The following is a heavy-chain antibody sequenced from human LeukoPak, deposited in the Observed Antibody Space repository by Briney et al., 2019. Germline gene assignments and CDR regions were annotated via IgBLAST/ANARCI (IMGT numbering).Heavy chain of an antibody. CDR1: GGSISSHGYY. J-gene: IGHJ4*02. V-gene: IGHV4-61*08. CDR3: ARRGVNYYDSSGSYYFDY. D-gene: IGHD3-22*01. Sequence: PSQTLSLTCTVSGGSISSHGYYWSWIRQPPGKGLEWIGYIYYSGSTNYNPSLKSRVTISVDTSKNQFSLKLSSVTAADTAVYYCARRGVNYYDSSGSYYFDYWGQGTLVTVSS. CDR2: IYYSGST.